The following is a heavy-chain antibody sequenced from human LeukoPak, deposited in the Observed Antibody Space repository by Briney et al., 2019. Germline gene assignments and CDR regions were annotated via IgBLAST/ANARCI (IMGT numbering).Heavy chain of an antibody. Sequence: SETLSLTCTVSGGSISSHYWSWIRQPPGKGLEWIGYIYYSGSTNYNPSLKSRVTISVDTSKNQFSLKLSSVTAADTAVYYCARARRGYSGYDRDPDYYYYYMDVWGKGTTVTVSS. J-gene: IGHJ6*03. V-gene: IGHV4-59*11. CDR3: ARARRGYSGYDRDPDYYYYYMDV. CDR2: IYYSGST. CDR1: GGSISSHY. D-gene: IGHD5-12*01.